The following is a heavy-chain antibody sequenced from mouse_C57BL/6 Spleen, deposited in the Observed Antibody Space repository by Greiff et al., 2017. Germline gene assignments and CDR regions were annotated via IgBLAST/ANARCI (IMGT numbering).Heavy chain of an antibody. V-gene: IGHV1-22*01. CDR1: GYTFTDYN. CDR3: ARGITTVVAKNWYFDV. J-gene: IGHJ1*03. CDR2: INPNNGGT. Sequence: VQLKQSGPELVKPGASVKMSCKASGYTFTDYNMHWVKQSHGKSLEWIGYINPNNGGTSYNQKFKGKATLTVNKSSSTAYMELRSLTSEDSAVYYCARGITTVVAKNWYFDVWGTGTTVTVSS. D-gene: IGHD1-1*01.